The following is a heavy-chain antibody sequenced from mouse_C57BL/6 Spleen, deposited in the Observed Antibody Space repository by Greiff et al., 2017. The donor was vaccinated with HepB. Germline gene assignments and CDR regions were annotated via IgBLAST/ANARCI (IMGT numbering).Heavy chain of an antibody. CDR2: FYPGGGSI. CDR3: ARHEDYYGSRVVRFAY. CDR1: GYTFTEYT. V-gene: IGHV1-62-2*01. J-gene: IGHJ3*01. D-gene: IGHD1-1*01. Sequence: VQLQQSGAELVKPGASVKLSCKASGYTFTEYTIHWVKQRSGQGLEWIGWFYPGGGSIKYNEKFKDKATLTADKSSSTVYMELSRLTSEDSAVYFCARHEDYYGSRVVRFAYWGQGTLVTVSA.